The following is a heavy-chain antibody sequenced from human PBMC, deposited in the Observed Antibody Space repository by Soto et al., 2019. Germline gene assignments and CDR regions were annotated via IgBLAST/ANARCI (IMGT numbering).Heavy chain of an antibody. CDR2: IWYDGNNE. V-gene: IGHV3-33*01. J-gene: IGHJ4*02. Sequence: QVQLVESGGGVVQPGRSLKLSCAASGFTFSTYGMHWVRQAPGKGLEWVAVIWYDGNNEYYADSVKGRFSIPRDNSKNTLYLQMNSLRPEDTAVYYCARDRGSNWFFVYWGQGTLVTVSS. D-gene: IGHD6-13*01. CDR1: GFTFSTYG. CDR3: ARDRGSNWFFVY.